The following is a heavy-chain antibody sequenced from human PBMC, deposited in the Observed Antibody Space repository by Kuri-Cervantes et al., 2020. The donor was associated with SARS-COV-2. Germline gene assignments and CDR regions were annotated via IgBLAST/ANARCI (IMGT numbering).Heavy chain of an antibody. CDR3: AREGPYDYSNYDY. Sequence: GESLKISCVASGFTFSAYTLNWVRQAPGKGLEWVSSITRSSVYISYADSLKGRFTISRDNSKNTLYLQMNSLRAEDTAVYYCAREGPYDYSNYDYWGQGTLVTVSS. D-gene: IGHD4-11*01. CDR1: GFTFSAYT. CDR2: ITRSSVYI. J-gene: IGHJ4*02. V-gene: IGHV3-21*01.